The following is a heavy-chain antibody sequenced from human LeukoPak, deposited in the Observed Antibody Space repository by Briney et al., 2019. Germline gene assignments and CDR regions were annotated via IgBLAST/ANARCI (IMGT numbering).Heavy chain of an antibody. Sequence: SQTLSLTCAISGDTVSSNSAAWDWIRQSPSRGLEWLGRTYYRSKWYNDYAVSVKSRITINPDTSKNQFSLQLNSVTPEDTAVYYCARVWGDLNYFDYWGQGTLVTVSS. CDR3: ARVWGDLNYFDY. CDR1: GDTVSSNSAA. V-gene: IGHV6-1*01. CDR2: TYYRSKWYN. D-gene: IGHD3-16*01. J-gene: IGHJ4*02.